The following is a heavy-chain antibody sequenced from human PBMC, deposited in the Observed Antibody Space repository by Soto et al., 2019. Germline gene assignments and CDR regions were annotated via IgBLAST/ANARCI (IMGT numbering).Heavy chain of an antibody. V-gene: IGHV1-8*01. CDR1: GYTFTSYD. J-gene: IGHJ3*02. CDR2: MNPNNGNT. Sequence: ASVKVSCKASGYTFTSYDINWVRQATGQGLEWMGWMNPNNGNTGYAQKFQGRVTMTRNTSISTAYMELSSLRSEDTAVYYCARATGFIGAFDIWGQGTMVTVSS. D-gene: IGHD3-16*02. CDR3: ARATGFIGAFDI.